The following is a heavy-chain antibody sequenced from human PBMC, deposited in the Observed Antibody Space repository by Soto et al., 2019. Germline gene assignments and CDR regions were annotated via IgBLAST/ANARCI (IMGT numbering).Heavy chain of an antibody. CDR2: IYYSGST. CDR1: GGSISSSSYY. J-gene: IGHJ4*02. Sequence: QLQLQESGPGLVKPSETLSLTCTVSGGSISSSSYYWVWIRQPPGKGLEWIGSIYYSGSTYYNPSLKSRVTISVDTSKNQFSLKLSSVTAADTAVYYCARLRTKGYYFDYWGQGTLVTVSS. V-gene: IGHV4-39*01. CDR3: ARLRTKGYYFDY.